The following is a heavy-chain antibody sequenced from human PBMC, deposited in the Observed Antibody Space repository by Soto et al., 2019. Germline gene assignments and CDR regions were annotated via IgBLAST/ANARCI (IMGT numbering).Heavy chain of an antibody. CDR2: ISYDGTNK. J-gene: IGHJ4*02. D-gene: IGHD6-13*01. V-gene: IGHV3-30*01. CDR1: GFTFRSYA. CDR3: AGGDSKSWSDY. Sequence: QVQLVESGGGVVQPGRSLRLSCAASGFTFRSYAMDWVRQAPGKGLEWVAVISYDGTNKYYADSVKGRFTISRDNSKNALCLQMNSLRAEDTAVYYWAGGDSKSWSDYWGQGPLVTVSS.